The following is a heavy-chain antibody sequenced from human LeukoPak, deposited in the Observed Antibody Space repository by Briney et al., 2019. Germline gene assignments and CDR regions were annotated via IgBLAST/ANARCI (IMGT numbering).Heavy chain of an antibody. J-gene: IGHJ6*03. Sequence: GASVKVSCKASGYTFTSYGISWVRQAPGQGLEWMGWISAYNGNTNYAQKLQGRVTMTTDTSTSTAYMELRSLRSDDTAVYYCAREGYGDYGNYYYYMDVWGKGTTVTVSS. D-gene: IGHD4-17*01. CDR2: ISAYNGNT. CDR3: AREGYGDYGNYYYYMDV. CDR1: GYTFTSYG. V-gene: IGHV1-18*01.